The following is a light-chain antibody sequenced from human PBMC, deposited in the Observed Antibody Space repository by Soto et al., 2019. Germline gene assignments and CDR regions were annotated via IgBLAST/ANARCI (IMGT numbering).Light chain of an antibody. CDR2: GAS. V-gene: IGKV3-15*01. Sequence: EIVMTQSPATQSVSPGERATLSCMASQTVGSNLAWYQQKPGQVPRHLIYGASTRATGVPARFSGSGSGTEFTLTLSSLQSEDFAVYYCQQYNNWPRTFGQGTKVEIK. CDR3: QQYNNWPRT. J-gene: IGKJ1*01. CDR1: QTVGSN.